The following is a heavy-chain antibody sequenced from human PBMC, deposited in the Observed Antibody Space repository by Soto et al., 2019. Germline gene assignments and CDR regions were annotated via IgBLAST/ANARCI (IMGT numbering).Heavy chain of an antibody. Sequence: ASVKVSCKASGYTFTGYGISWVRQAPGQGLEWMGWISGYNGDTNYAQKFQGRVTMTTDTSTSTAYMELRSLRSDDTAVYYCARAPQTVAGAGIWYWGQGTLVTVSS. J-gene: IGHJ4*02. CDR2: ISGYNGDT. D-gene: IGHD6-13*01. CDR1: GYTFTGYG. V-gene: IGHV1-18*04. CDR3: ARAPQTVAGAGIWY.